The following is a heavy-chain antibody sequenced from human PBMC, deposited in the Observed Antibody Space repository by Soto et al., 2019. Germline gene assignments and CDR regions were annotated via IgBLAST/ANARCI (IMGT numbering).Heavy chain of an antibody. CDR2: IWYDGSNK. CDR3: ARDGIAAAGISYFDY. D-gene: IGHD6-13*01. Sequence: PGGSLRLSCAASGFTFSSYGMHWVRQAPGKGLEWVAVIWYDGSNKYYADSVKGRFTISRDNSKNTLYLQMNSLRAEDTAVYYCARDGIAAAGISYFDYWGQGTLVTVSS. J-gene: IGHJ4*02. V-gene: IGHV3-33*01. CDR1: GFTFSSYG.